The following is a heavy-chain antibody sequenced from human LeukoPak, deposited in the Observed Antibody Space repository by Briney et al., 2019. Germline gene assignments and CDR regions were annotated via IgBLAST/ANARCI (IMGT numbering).Heavy chain of an antibody. Sequence: SETLSLTCAVYGGSFSGYYWSWIRQPPGKGLEWIAEINHSGSTNYNPSLKSRVTISVDTSKNQFSLKLSSVTAADTAVYYCARGLLGYCSSTSCGGCWFDPWGQGILVTVSS. D-gene: IGHD2-2*01. CDR3: ARGLLGYCSSTSCGGCWFDP. CDR2: INHSGST. J-gene: IGHJ5*02. CDR1: GGSFSGYY. V-gene: IGHV4-34*01.